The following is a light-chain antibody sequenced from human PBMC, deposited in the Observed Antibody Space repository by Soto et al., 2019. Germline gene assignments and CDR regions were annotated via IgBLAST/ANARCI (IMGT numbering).Light chain of an antibody. V-gene: IGLV1-40*01. CDR1: SSNIGAGYD. CDR2: GNS. J-gene: IGLJ1*01. CDR3: QSYDSSLSARYV. Sequence: QSVLTQPPLVSGAPGQRVTISCTGSSSNIGAGYDVHWYQQLPGTAPKLLIYGNSNRPSGVPDRFSGSKSGTSASLAITGLQAEDEADYYCQSYDSSLSARYVFGTGTKLTVL.